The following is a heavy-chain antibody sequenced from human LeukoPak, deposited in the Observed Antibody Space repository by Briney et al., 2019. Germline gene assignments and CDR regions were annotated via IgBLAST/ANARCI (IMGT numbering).Heavy chain of an antibody. D-gene: IGHD2/OR15-2a*01. V-gene: IGHV3-30*02. J-gene: IGHJ3*02. CDR2: IRYDGSNK. CDR3: TTDFLPI. CDR1: GFTFSGYA. Sequence: GGSLRLSCAASGFTFSGYAMHWVRQAPGKGLEWVAFIRYDGSNKYYADSVKGRFTISRDNSKNTLYLQMNSLKTEDTAVYYCTTDFLPIWGQGTMVTVSS.